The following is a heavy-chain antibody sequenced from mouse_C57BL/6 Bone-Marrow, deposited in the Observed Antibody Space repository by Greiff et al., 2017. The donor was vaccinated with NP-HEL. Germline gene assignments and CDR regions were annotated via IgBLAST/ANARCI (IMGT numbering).Heavy chain of an antibody. CDR2: ISNGGGST. CDR3: ARHTFITTSMDY. CDR1: GFTFSDYY. V-gene: IGHV5-12*01. D-gene: IGHD1-1*01. J-gene: IGHJ4*01. Sequence: EVKVVESGGGLVQPGGSLKLSCAASGFTFSDYYMYWVRQTPEKRLEWVAYISNGGGSTYYPDTVKGRFTISRDNAKNTLYLQMSRLKSEDTAMYYCARHTFITTSMDYWGQGTSVTVSS.